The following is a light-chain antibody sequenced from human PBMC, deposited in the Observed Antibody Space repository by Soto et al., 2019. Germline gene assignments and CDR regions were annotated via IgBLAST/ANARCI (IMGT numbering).Light chain of an antibody. J-gene: IGKJ2*01. CDR1: QSVSSSY. V-gene: IGKV3-20*01. Sequence: EIVLTQSPGTLSLSPGEGATLSCRASQSVSSSYLAWYQQKPGQAPRLLIYGASSRATGIPDRFSGSGSGTDFTLTISRLEPEDFAVYYCQQYGSSPRYTFGQGTKVDIK. CDR3: QQYGSSPRYT. CDR2: GAS.